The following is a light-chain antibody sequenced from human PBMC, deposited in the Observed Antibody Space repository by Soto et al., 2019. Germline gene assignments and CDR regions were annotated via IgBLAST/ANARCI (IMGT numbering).Light chain of an antibody. CDR2: DAS. CDR3: QQRNSWPPIT. V-gene: IGKV3-11*01. J-gene: IGKJ5*01. CDR1: QSVRTY. Sequence: EIVLTQSPVTLYLSPGERATLSCRASQSVRTYLAWYQVKPGQAPRLLIYDASSRASGFPARFSGSGSGTDFTLTISSLEPEDFALYDCQQRNSWPPITFGQGTRLEIK.